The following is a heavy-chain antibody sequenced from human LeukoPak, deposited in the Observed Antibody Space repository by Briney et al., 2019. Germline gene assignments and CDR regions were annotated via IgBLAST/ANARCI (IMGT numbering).Heavy chain of an antibody. CDR2: IWYDGSNK. J-gene: IGHJ4*02. CDR1: GFTFSSYG. CDR3: ARVPVSPVWFGEFSPSYYFDY. V-gene: IGHV3-33*01. D-gene: IGHD3-10*01. Sequence: GGSLRLSCAASGFTFSSYGMHWVRQAPGKGLEWVAVIWYDGSNKYYADSVKGRFTISRDNSKNTLYLQMNSLRSDDTAVYYCARVPVSPVWFGEFSPSYYFDYWGQGTLVTVSS.